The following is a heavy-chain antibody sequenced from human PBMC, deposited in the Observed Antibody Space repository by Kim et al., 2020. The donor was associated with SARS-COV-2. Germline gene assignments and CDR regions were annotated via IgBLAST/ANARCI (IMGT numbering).Heavy chain of an antibody. D-gene: IGHD6-13*01. V-gene: IGHV3-33*01. CDR1: GFTFSSYG. Sequence: GGSLRLSCAASGFTFSSYGMHWVRQAPGKGLEWVAVIWYDGSNKYYADSVKGRFTISRDNSKNTLYLQMNSLRAEDTAVYYCARDIGGNSSSWYWGALSTAGLYYYYYGMDVWGQGTTVTVSS. J-gene: IGHJ6*02. CDR2: IWYDGSNK. CDR3: ARDIGGNSSSWYWGALSTAGLYYYYYGMDV.